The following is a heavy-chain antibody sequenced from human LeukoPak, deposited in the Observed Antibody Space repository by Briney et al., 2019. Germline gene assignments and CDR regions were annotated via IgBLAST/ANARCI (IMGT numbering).Heavy chain of an antibody. CDR1: GFTFSSFG. Sequence: GGSLSLSCAASGFTFSSFGIHWVRQAPGKGLEWVAFIRHDGSNKYYADSVKGRFTISRDNSKNTVYLQMSSLRAEDTAVYYCARPRGIQVWWYFDYWGQGTLVTVS. V-gene: IGHV3-30*02. D-gene: IGHD5-18*01. CDR3: ARPRGIQVWWYFDY. CDR2: IRHDGSNK. J-gene: IGHJ4*02.